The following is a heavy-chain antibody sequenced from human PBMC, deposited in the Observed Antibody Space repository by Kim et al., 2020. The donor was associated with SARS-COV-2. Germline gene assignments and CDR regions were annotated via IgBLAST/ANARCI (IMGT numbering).Heavy chain of an antibody. CDR2: INPTGGST. Sequence: ASVKVSCKASGYTFTSYYMHWVRQAPGQGFEWMGIINPTGGSTTYAQNFQGRVTMTRDTSTSTAYMELSSLRSEDTAVYYCARDVSPLRIAARPGGFWGQGTLVTVSS. D-gene: IGHD6-6*01. J-gene: IGHJ4*02. V-gene: IGHV1-46*01. CDR3: ARDVSPLRIAARPGGF. CDR1: GYTFTSYY.